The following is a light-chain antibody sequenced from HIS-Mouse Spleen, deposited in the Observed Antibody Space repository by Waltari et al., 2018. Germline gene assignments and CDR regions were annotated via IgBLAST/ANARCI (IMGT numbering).Light chain of an antibody. CDR1: ALPKKY. CDR2: EDS. J-gene: IGLJ2*01. CDR3: YSTDSSGNHRV. V-gene: IGLV3-10*01. Sequence: SYELTQPPSVSVSPGQTARTTCSGYALPKKYAYSYQQKSGQAPVLVIYEDSKRPSGIPERFSGSSSGTMATLTISGAQVEDEADYYCYSTDSSGNHRVFGGGTKLTVL.